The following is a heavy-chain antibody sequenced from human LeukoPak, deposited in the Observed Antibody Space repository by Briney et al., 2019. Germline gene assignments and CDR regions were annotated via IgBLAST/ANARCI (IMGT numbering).Heavy chain of an antibody. J-gene: IGHJ5*02. CDR1: GGTFSSYA. CDR2: IIPIFGTA. CDR3: VWFGELRWFDP. Sequence: ASVKVSCKASGGTFSSYAISWVRQAPGQGLEWMGGIIPIFGTANYAQKFQGRVTITADESTSTAYMELGSLRSEDTAVYYCVWFGELRWFDPWGQGTLVTVSS. D-gene: IGHD3-10*01. V-gene: IGHV1-69*13.